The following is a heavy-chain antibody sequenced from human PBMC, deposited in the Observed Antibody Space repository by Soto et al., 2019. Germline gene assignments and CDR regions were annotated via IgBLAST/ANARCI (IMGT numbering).Heavy chain of an antibody. CDR1: GYTFTSYG. J-gene: IGHJ3*01. D-gene: IGHD3-9*01. V-gene: IGHV1-18*01. CDR2: ISAYNGNT. Sequence: ASVKVSCKASGYTFTSYGISWVRQAPGQGLEWMGWISAYNGNTNYAQKLQGRVTMTTDTSTSTAYMELRSLRSDDTAVYYCARDQGYDILTGYFGFIDFWGQGTMVTVSS. CDR3: ARDQGYDILTGYFGFIDF.